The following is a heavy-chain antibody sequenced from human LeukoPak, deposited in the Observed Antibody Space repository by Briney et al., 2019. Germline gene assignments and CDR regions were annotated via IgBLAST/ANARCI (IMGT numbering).Heavy chain of an antibody. J-gene: IGHJ4*02. CDR1: GFTVSSNY. CDR3: ARGTGDGDYVFY. V-gene: IGHV3-53*01. CDR2: IYSGGST. Sequence: GVSLRLSCAASGFTVSSNYMTWVRQAPGKGLEWVSVIYSGGSTYYADSVKGRFTISRDNSKNTLYLQMNSLRAEDTAVYYCARGTGDGDYVFYWGQGTLVTVSS. D-gene: IGHD3-16*01.